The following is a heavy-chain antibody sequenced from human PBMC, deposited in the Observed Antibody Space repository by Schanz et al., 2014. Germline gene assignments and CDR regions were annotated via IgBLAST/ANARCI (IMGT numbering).Heavy chain of an antibody. D-gene: IGHD3-10*01. CDR1: GASVSSDNW. CDR3: ARGGQGFGEPHQRLFEY. V-gene: IGHV4-4*02. J-gene: IGHJ4*02. Sequence: QVQLEESGAGLVKPSGTLSLTCAVSGASVSSDNWWNWVRQPPGKGLEWIGEIYDSGNTNYNPSRKSRVTMSVDDSKNQFSLHLTSVTAADTAVYYCARGGQGFGEPHQRLFEYWGPGTLVTVSS. CDR2: IYDSGNT.